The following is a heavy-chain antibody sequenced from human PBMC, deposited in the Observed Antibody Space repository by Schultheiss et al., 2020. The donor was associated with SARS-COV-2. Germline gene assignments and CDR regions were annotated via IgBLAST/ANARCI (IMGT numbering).Heavy chain of an antibody. V-gene: IGHV4-34*01. CDR3: ARIDSSGYYAYDY. Sequence: SETLSLTCAVYGGSFSGYYWSWIRQPPGKGLEWIGEINHSGSTNYNPSLKSRVTISVDTSKNQFSLKVSSVTAADTAVYYCARIDSSGYYAYDYWGQGTLVTVSS. CDR1: GGSFSGYY. D-gene: IGHD3-22*01. J-gene: IGHJ4*02. CDR2: INHSGST.